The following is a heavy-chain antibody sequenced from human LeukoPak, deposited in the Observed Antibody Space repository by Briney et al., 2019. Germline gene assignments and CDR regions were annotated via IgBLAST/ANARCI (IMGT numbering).Heavy chain of an antibody. Sequence: GGSLRLSCSASGFSFSIYAMNWVRQPPGKGLEWVSTISGSGGSTYYADSVKGRFTISRDNSKNTLDLQMNSMRAEDTAVYYCAKDDSGSYSEGAFDIWGQGTMVTVSS. CDR2: ISGSGGST. CDR1: GFSFSIYA. D-gene: IGHD1-26*01. J-gene: IGHJ3*02. CDR3: AKDDSGSYSEGAFDI. V-gene: IGHV3-23*01.